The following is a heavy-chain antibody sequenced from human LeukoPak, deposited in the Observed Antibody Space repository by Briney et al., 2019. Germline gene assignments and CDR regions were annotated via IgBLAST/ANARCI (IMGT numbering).Heavy chain of an antibody. D-gene: IGHD5-18*01. CDR3: ARDPLGYSYGYYFDY. CDR1: GFTFSSYA. CDR2: ISGSGGST. Sequence: GGSLRLSCAASGFTFSSYAMSWVRQAPGKGLEWVSAISGSGGSTYYADSVKGRFTISRGNSKNTLYLQMNSLRAEDTAVYYCARDPLGYSYGYYFDYWGQGTLVTVSS. J-gene: IGHJ4*02. V-gene: IGHV3-23*01.